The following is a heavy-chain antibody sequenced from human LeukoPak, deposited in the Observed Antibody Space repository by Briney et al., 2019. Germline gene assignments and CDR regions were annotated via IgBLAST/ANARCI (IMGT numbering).Heavy chain of an antibody. CDR1: GGTFSSYA. CDR2: ISGSGGST. V-gene: IGHV3-23*01. J-gene: IGHJ5*02. Sequence: GGSLRLSCAASGGTFSSYAMSWVRQAPGKGLEWVSAISGSGGSTYYADSVKGRFTISRDNSKNTLYLQMNRLRAEDTAVYYCAKDAVPAAISANWFDPWGQGTLVTVSS. CDR3: AKDAVPAAISANWFDP. D-gene: IGHD2-2*01.